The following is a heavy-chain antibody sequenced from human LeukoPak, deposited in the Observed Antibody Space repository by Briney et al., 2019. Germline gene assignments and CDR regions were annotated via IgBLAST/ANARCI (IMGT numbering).Heavy chain of an antibody. D-gene: IGHD2-2*02. J-gene: IGHJ5*02. CDR1: GGSFSGYY. CDR3: ARGKRIWCSSTSCYRPNWFDP. V-gene: IGHV4-34*01. Sequence: SETLSLTCAVYGGSFSGYYWSWIRQPPGKGLEWIGEINHSGSTNCNPSLKSRVTISVDTSKNQFSLKLSSVTAADTAVYYCARGKRIWCSSTSCYRPNWFDPWGQGTLVTVSS. CDR2: INHSGST.